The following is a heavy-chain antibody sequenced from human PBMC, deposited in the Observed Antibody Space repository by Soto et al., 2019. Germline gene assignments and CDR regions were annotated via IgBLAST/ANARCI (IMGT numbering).Heavy chain of an antibody. CDR1: GYSFTSYW. J-gene: IGHJ4*02. D-gene: IGHD3-10*01. V-gene: IGHV5-51*01. CDR3: ARQEVRAEERLQSFDY. Sequence: PGESLKISCKGSGYSFTSYWIGWVRQMPGKGLEWMGIIYPGDSNTRYSPSFQGQVTISADKSISTAYLQWSSLKASDTAMYYCARQEVRAEERLQSFDYWGQGTLVIVSS. CDR2: IYPGDSNT.